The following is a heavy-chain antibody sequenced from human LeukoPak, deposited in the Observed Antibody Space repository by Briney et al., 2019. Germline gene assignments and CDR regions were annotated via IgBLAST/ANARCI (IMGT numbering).Heavy chain of an antibody. CDR1: GGTFSSYA. Sequence: SVKVSCKASGGTFSSYAISWVRQAPGQGLEWMGGIIPIFGTANYAQKFQGRVTITADKSTSTAYMELSSLRSEDTAVYYCASEGRDGYNLPQDYWGQGTLVTVSS. J-gene: IGHJ4*02. D-gene: IGHD5-24*01. CDR2: IIPIFGTA. V-gene: IGHV1-69*06. CDR3: ASEGRDGYNLPQDY.